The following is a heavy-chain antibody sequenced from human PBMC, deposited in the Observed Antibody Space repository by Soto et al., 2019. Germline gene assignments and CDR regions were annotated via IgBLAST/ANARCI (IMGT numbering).Heavy chain of an antibody. D-gene: IGHD3-22*01. CDR2: IYYSGST. CDR1: VGSISSYY. Sequence: PSETLSLACTFSVGSISSYYWRWIRQPPGKGLEWIGYIYYSGSTNYNPSLKSRVTISVDTSKNQFSLKLSSVTAADTAVYYCARGQGGHYDSSGYYSTDYWGQGTLVTVSS. CDR3: ARGQGGHYDSSGYYSTDY. V-gene: IGHV4-59*01. J-gene: IGHJ4*02.